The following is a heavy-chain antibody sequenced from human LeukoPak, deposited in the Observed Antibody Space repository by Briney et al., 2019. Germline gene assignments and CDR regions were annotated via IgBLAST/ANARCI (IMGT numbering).Heavy chain of an antibody. Sequence: PGGSLRLSCAGSGLTLNGYWMHWVRQAPGKGLEWVSGINWNGGSTGYADSVKGRFTISRDNAKNSLYLQMNSLRAEDTALYYCARGGWFGELLFDYWGQGTLVTVSS. V-gene: IGHV3-20*04. CDR2: INWNGGST. D-gene: IGHD3-10*01. CDR1: GLTLNGYW. CDR3: ARGGWFGELLFDY. J-gene: IGHJ4*02.